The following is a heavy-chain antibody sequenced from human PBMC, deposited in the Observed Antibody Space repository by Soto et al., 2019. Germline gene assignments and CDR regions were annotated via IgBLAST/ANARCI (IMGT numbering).Heavy chain of an antibody. CDR3: TRYLAWPHFFYGMGV. D-gene: IGHD3-3*01. Sequence: QAQLVESGGGVVQPGRSLRLSCTASGFTFNTYGMHWVRQAPGKGLEWVAVISYDGSATYYADSVKGRFTISRDNSKNTLFLQINSLRAEDTVVFYCTRYLAWPHFFYGMGVWGQGTTVTVSS. V-gene: IGHV3-30*03. CDR2: ISYDGSAT. J-gene: IGHJ6*02. CDR1: GFTFNTYG.